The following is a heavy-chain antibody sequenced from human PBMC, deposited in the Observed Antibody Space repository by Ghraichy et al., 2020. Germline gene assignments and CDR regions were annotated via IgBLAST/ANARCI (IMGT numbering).Heavy chain of an antibody. V-gene: IGHV4-4*02. CDR1: GDSIISTNW. Sequence: ESLNISCAVSGDSIISTNWWTWVRQSPGKGLEWIGEIFHSGSTDYNPSLKSRVTISLDKSKNQFSLRLTSVTAADTAMFYCARRGDYVMFDIWGQGTMVTVSS. CDR3: ARRGDYVMFDI. D-gene: IGHD2-21*02. CDR2: IFHSGST. J-gene: IGHJ3*02.